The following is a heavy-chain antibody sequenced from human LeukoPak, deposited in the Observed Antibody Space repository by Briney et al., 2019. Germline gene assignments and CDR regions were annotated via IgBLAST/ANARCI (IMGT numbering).Heavy chain of an antibody. D-gene: IGHD6-19*01. J-gene: IGHJ3*02. CDR3: ARDQVAVAADAFDI. Sequence: ASVKLSCKASGYTFTGYYMHWVRQAPGQGLEWMGWINPNSGGTNYAQKFQGRVTMTRDTSISTAYMELSRLRSDDTAVYYCARDQVAVAADAFDIWGQGTMVTVSS. CDR2: INPNSGGT. V-gene: IGHV1-2*02. CDR1: GYTFTGYY.